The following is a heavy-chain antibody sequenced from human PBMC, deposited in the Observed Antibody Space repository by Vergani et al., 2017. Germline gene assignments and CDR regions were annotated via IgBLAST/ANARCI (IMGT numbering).Heavy chain of an antibody. CDR2: IYYSGST. CDR3: ARSYCSSTSCYSYYYYMDV. CDR1: GGSISSYY. J-gene: IGHJ6*03. V-gene: IGHV4-59*01. Sequence: QVQLQESGPGLVKPSETLSLTCTVSGGSISSYYRSWIRQPPGKGLEWIGYIYYSGSTNYNPSLKSPVTISVDTSKNQFSLKLSSVTAADTAVYYCARSYCSSTSCYSYYYYMDVWGKGTTVTVSS. D-gene: IGHD2-2*02.